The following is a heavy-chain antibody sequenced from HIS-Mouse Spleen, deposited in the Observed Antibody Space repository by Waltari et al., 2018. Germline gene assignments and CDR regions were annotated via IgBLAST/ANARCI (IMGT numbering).Heavy chain of an antibody. D-gene: IGHD1-26*01. J-gene: IGHJ4*02. CDR1: GFTFSSYG. V-gene: IGHV3-30*18. Sequence: QVQLVESGGGVVQPGRSLRLSCAASGFTFSSYGMHWVRQSPGKGLECVAVISYDGSNKYEADSVKGRFTISRDNSKNTLYLQMNSLRAEDTAVYYCAKVNSGSYYFDYWGQGTLVTVSS. CDR3: AKVNSGSYYFDY. CDR2: ISYDGSNK.